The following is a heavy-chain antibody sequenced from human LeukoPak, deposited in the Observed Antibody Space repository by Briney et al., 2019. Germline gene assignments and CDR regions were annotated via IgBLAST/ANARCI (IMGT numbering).Heavy chain of an antibody. CDR1: GGSISSGGYS. CDR3: ATGGSSGPYYFAS. Sequence: SETLSLTCTVSGGSISSGGYSWSWIRQHPGKGLEWIGYIYYSGSTYYNPSLKSRVTISVDTSKNQFSLKLSSVTAADTAVYYCATGGSSGPYYFASWGQGTLVTVSS. V-gene: IGHV4-31*03. J-gene: IGHJ4*02. CDR2: IYYSGST. D-gene: IGHD6-6*01.